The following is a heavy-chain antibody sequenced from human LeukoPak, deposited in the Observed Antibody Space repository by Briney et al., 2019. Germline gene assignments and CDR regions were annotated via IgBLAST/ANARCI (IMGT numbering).Heavy chain of an antibody. Sequence: PGGSLRLSCAASGFSFSNYWMKWVRQDPGKGLEWVSGISWNSGSIGYVDSVKGRFTISRDNAKNSLYLQMNSLRAEDTALYYCAKAGELLWGAFDIWGRGTMVTVSS. CDR2: ISWNSGSI. J-gene: IGHJ3*02. D-gene: IGHD1-7*01. CDR1: GFSFSNYW. CDR3: AKAGELLWGAFDI. V-gene: IGHV3-9*01.